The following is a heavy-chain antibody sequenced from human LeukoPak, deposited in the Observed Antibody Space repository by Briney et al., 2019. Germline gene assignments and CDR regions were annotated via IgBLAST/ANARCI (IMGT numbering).Heavy chain of an antibody. CDR2: MYYSGGS. Sequence: PSETLSLTCTVSGGSISSYYWSWIRQPPGKGLEWIGYMYYSGGSNYNPSLESRVTISVDTSKNQFSLKLSSVTAADTAVYYCAGRWRYGLDVWGQGTTVTVSS. J-gene: IGHJ6*02. D-gene: IGHD3-3*01. CDR3: AGRWRYGLDV. CDR1: GGSISSYY. V-gene: IGHV4-59*08.